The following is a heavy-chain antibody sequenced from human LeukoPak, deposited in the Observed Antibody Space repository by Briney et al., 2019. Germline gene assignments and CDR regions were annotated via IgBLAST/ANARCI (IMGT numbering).Heavy chain of an antibody. J-gene: IGHJ4*02. D-gene: IGHD4-23*01. CDR1: GGSISSSSYY. CDR2: IYYSGST. Sequence: SETLSLTCTVSGGSISSSSYYWGWIRQPPGKGLEWIGSIYYSGSTYYNPSLKSRVTVSEDTSKNQFSLKLSSVTAADTAVYYCARQWAVVTRWRGFDYWGQGTLVTVSS. CDR3: ARQWAVVTRWRGFDY. V-gene: IGHV4-39*01.